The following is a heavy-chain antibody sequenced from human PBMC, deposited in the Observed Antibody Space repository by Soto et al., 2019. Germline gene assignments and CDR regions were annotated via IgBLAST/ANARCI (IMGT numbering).Heavy chain of an antibody. J-gene: IGHJ6*03. V-gene: IGHV1-3*01. CDR3: ARDRYDFWSGYYFYYFMDV. CDR1: GYTFTSYA. Sequence: GASVKVSCKASGYTFTSYAMHWVRQAPGQRLEWMGWINAGNGNTKYSQKFQGRVTITRDTSASTAYMELSSLRSEDTAVYYCARDRYDFWSGYYFYYFMDVWGQGTTVTVAS. D-gene: IGHD3-3*01. CDR2: INAGNGNT.